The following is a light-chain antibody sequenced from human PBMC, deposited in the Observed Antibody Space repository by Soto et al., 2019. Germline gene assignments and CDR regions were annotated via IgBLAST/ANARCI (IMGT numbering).Light chain of an antibody. J-gene: IGKJ4*01. CDR1: QSVSSN. V-gene: IGKV3-15*01. CDR3: QQYNNWPLT. CDR2: GAS. Sequence: EIVMTQSPATLSVSPGERATLSCRASQSVSSNLAWYQQKPGQAPRLLIYGASTRATGIPARFSGSGSETVFTLTISSLQSEDFAVYYCQQYNNWPLTFGGGTKVEIK.